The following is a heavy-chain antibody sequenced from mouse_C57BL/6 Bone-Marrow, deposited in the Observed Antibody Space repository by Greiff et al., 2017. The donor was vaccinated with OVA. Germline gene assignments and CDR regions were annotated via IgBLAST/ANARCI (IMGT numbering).Heavy chain of an antibody. CDR1: GYTFTSYW. CDR2: IYPGSGST. Sequence: VKLQQPGAELVKPGASVKMSCKASGYTFTSYWITWVKQRPGQGLEWIGDIYPGSGSTNYNEKFKSKATLTVDTSSSTAYMQLSSLTSEDSAVYYCARFPFYYYGSSYHWGQGTTLTVSS. V-gene: IGHV1-55*01. CDR3: ARFPFYYYGSSYH. J-gene: IGHJ2*01. D-gene: IGHD1-1*01.